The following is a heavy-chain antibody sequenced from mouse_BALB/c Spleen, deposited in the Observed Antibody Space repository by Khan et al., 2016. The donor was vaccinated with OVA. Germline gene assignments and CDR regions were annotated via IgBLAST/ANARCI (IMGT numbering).Heavy chain of an antibody. CDR2: ISYSGST. D-gene: IGHD2-3*01. Sequence: EVQLVESGPGLVKPSQPLSLTCTVTGYSITSDYAWNWIRQFPGNKLEWMGYISYSGSTSYNPSLKSRISITRDTSKNQFFLQLNSVTTEDTATYYCARRGDGYYGAMDYWGQGTSVTVSS. CDR1: GYSITSDYA. CDR3: ARRGDGYYGAMDY. J-gene: IGHJ4*01. V-gene: IGHV3-2*02.